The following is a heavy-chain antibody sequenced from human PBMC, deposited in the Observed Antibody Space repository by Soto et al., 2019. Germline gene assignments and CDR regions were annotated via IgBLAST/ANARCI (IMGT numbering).Heavy chain of an antibody. J-gene: IGHJ4*02. D-gene: IGHD3-16*02. V-gene: IGHV3-30*04. CDR3: ARDRLRLGELSLLGYFDY. CDR2: ISYDGSNK. Sequence: QVQLEESGGGMVQPGRSLRLSCAASGFTFSRHTMHWVRQAPGKGLEWMASISYDGSNKYYADSVKGRFTISRDNSKNTLYVQMDSLRAEDTAVYYCARDRLRLGELSLLGYFDYWGQGTLVTVSS. CDR1: GFTFSRHT.